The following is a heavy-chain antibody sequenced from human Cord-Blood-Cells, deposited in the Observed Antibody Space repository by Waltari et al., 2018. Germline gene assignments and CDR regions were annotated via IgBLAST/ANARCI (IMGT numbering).Heavy chain of an antibody. Sequence: QVQLVQSGAEVKKPGSSVKVSCKASGGTFSSYAISWVRQAPGQGLEWMGGLIPICGTAHYAQKFQGRVTITADESTSTAYMELSSLRSEYMAVYYCAREENYDYVWGSSYFDYWGQGTLVTVSS. CDR2: LIPICGTA. CDR3: AREENYDYVWGSSYFDY. V-gene: IGHV1-69*12. D-gene: IGHD3-16*01. CDR1: GGTFSSYA. J-gene: IGHJ4*02.